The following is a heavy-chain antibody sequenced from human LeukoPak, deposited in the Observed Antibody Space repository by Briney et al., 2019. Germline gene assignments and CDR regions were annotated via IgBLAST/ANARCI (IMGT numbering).Heavy chain of an antibody. CDR3: AHEDYNDFNSFDF. CDR2: IYHTGNT. D-gene: IGHD3-22*01. CDR1: GDSIRSSTNY. Sequence: SETLSLIWTVSGDSIRSSTNYWGWIRQPPGKGLEWIGSIYHTGNTYYNSSLQSRVTLSVDTSKNQFSLKLTSVTAADTAVYYCAHEDYNDFNSFDFWGKGTLVTVSS. J-gene: IGHJ4*02. V-gene: IGHV4-39*01.